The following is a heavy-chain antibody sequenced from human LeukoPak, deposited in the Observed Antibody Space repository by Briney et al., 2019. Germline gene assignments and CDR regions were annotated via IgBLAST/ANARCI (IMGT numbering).Heavy chain of an antibody. D-gene: IGHD3-16*01. CDR3: ARGRAWGVLDY. Sequence: SQTLSLTCAISGDSVSSNSVVWNWIRQSPSRGLEWLGRTYYRSKWYNEYAVSVKSRITIYPDTSMNQFSLQLNSVTPEDTAVYFCARGRAWGVLDYWGQGSLVTVSS. CDR1: GDSVSSNSVV. V-gene: IGHV6-1*01. CDR2: TYYRSKWYN. J-gene: IGHJ4*02.